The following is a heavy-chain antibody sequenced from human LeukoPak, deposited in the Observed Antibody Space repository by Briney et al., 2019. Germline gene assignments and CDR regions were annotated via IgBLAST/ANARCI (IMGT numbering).Heavy chain of an antibody. V-gene: IGHV4-59*01. CDR2: IYYSGST. CDR3: ARSASPRWFDY. Sequence: PSETLSLTCPVSGGSISSYYWSWIRQPPGKGLEWIGYIYYSGSTNYNPSLKSRVTISVDTSKNQFSLKLSSVTAADTAVYYCARSASPRWFDYWGQGTLVTVSS. D-gene: IGHD2-15*01. CDR1: GGSISSYY. J-gene: IGHJ4*02.